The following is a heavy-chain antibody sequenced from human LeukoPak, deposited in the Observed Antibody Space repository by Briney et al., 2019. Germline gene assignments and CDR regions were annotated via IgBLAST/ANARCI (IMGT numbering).Heavy chain of an antibody. CDR2: FSWNSGSI. D-gene: IGHD2-15*01. CDR3: AKDISCSGGSCYFSYYGMDV. J-gene: IGHJ6*02. Sequence: PGRSLRLSCAASGFTFDDYAMHWVRQVPGKGLEWVSGFSWNSGSIGYADSVKGRFTISRDNAKNSLYLQMNSLRAEDTALYYCAKDISCSGGSCYFSYYGMDVWGQGTTVTVSS. CDR1: GFTFDDYA. V-gene: IGHV3-9*01.